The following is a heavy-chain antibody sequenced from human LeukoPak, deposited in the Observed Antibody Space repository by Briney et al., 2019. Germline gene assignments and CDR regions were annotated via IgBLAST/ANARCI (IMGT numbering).Heavy chain of an antibody. V-gene: IGHV1-18*01. CDR3: ARDHWNSDREFAF. CDR2: VSASNGHT. J-gene: IGHJ4*02. Sequence: ASVKVSCKASGCTFTSFGISWVRQAPGEGLEWVEWVSASNGHTNYAQKFKGRVTMTTDTSTTTAFMDLRSLTSDDTAVYYCARDHWNSDREFAFWGQGTLVTVSS. D-gene: IGHD1/OR15-1a*01. CDR1: GCTFTSFG.